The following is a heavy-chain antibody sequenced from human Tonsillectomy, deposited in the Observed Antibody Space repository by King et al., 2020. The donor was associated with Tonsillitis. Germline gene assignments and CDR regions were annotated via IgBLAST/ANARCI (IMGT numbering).Heavy chain of an antibody. Sequence: QLVQSGVEVKKPGESLKISCKGSGYSFTSYWIGWVRQMPGKGLEWMGIIYPGDSDTRYSPSFQGQVTISADKSISTAYLQWSSLKASDTAMYYCARRYYYDSSGYWGDWFDPWGQGTLVTVSS. D-gene: IGHD3-22*01. CDR1: GYSFTSYW. CDR2: IYPGDSDT. CDR3: ARRYYYDSSGYWGDWFDP. V-gene: IGHV5-51*01. J-gene: IGHJ5*02.